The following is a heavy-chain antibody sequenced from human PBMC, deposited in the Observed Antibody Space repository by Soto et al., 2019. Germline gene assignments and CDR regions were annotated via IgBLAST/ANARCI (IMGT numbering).Heavy chain of an antibody. V-gene: IGHV3-23*01. CDR2: ISGSGGST. D-gene: IGHD4-17*01. Sequence: GGSLRLSCAASGFTFSSYAMSWVRQAPGKGLEWVSAISGSGGSTYYADSVKGRFTISRDNSKNTLYLQMNSLRAEDTAVYYCANYFRYGDYPYYFDYWGQGTLVTVSS. J-gene: IGHJ4*02. CDR3: ANYFRYGDYPYYFDY. CDR1: GFTFSSYA.